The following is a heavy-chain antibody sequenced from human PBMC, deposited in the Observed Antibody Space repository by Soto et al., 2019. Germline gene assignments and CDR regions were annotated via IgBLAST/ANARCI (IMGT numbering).Heavy chain of an antibody. CDR3: AKQPYSSGWFFDY. Sequence: PGGSLRLSCAASGFTFSSYGMHWVRQAPGKGLEWVAVISYDGSNKYYADSVKGRFTISRDNPKNTLYLQMNSLRAEDTAVYYCAKQPYSSGWFFDYWGQGTLVTVSS. D-gene: IGHD6-19*01. J-gene: IGHJ4*02. CDR2: ISYDGSNK. V-gene: IGHV3-30*18. CDR1: GFTFSSYG.